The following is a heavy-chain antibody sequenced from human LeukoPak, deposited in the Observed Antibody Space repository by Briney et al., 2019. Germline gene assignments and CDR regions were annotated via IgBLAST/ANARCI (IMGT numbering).Heavy chain of an antibody. CDR1: GDSVSSNSAA. J-gene: IGHJ4*02. V-gene: IGHV6-1*01. CDR3: AREGRGDIDFDY. CDR2: TYYRSKWYN. Sequence: SQTLSLTFAISGDSVSSNSAAWNWTRQSPSRGLEWLGRTYYRSKWYNNYAVSVKSRITTNPNTSKNQFSLQLNSVAPEDTAVYYCAREGRGDIDFDYWGQGTLVTVSS. D-gene: IGHD2-15*01.